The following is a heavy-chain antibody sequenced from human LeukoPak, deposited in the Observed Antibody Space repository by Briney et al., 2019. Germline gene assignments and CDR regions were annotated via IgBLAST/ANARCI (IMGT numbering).Heavy chain of an antibody. Sequence: GGSLRLSCTASGFTFSSYAMHWVRQAPGKGLEWVAVISYDGSNKYYADSVKGRFTISRDNSKNTLYLQMNSLRAEDTAVYYCARDSDLGGLGYYFDYWGQGTLVTVSS. CDR3: ARDSDLGGLGYYFDY. D-gene: IGHD3-3*01. J-gene: IGHJ4*02. V-gene: IGHV3-30-3*01. CDR2: ISYDGSNK. CDR1: GFTFSSYA.